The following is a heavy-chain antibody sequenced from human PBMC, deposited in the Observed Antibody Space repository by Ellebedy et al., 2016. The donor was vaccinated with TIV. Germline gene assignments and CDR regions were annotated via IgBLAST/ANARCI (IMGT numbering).Heavy chain of an antibody. Sequence: GESLKISXAASGFTFSTYSMNWVRQAPGKGLEWVAFIRSSTNSISYADSVKGRFTISRDDAKNSLYLDMNSLRAEDSAVYYCARENFYGMDVWGQGTTVTVSS. V-gene: IGHV3-48*04. CDR1: GFTFSTYS. CDR2: IRSSTNSI. J-gene: IGHJ6*02. CDR3: ARENFYGMDV.